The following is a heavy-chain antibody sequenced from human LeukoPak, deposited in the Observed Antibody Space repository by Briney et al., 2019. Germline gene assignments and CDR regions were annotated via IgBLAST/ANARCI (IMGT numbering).Heavy chain of an antibody. CDR2: IYYSGST. J-gene: IGHJ5*02. D-gene: IGHD3-10*01. V-gene: IGHV4-59*01. CDR3: ARATRVVRGTNWFDP. CDR1: GGSINNNY. Sequence: PSENLSFTCTVSGGSINNNYWSWIRQPPGKGLEWIGDIYYSGSTNYNPSLKSRVTISVDTSKNQFSLNLSSVTAADTAVYYCARATRVVRGTNWFDPWGQGTLVTVSS.